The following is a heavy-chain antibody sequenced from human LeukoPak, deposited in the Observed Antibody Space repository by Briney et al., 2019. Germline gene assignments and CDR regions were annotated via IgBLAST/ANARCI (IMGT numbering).Heavy chain of an antibody. CDR2: ISANGVST. V-gene: IGHV3-23*01. D-gene: IGHD6-19*01. CDR3: VKIFVETSGWFRDY. Sequence: GGSLRLSCAASGFTFDDYAMNWARQAPGKGLEWVSGISANGVSTYYADSVKGRFTISRDNSKNTLYLQMNSLRAEDTAVYYCVKIFVETSGWFRDYWGQGILVTVSS. J-gene: IGHJ4*02. CDR1: GFTFDDYA.